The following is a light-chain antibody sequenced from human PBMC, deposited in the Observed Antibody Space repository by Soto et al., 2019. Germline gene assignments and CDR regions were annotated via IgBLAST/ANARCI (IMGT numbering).Light chain of an antibody. J-gene: IGKJ1*01. CDR2: KAS. Sequence: DIQMTQSPSTLSASVGDRVTITCRASQSIDNWLAWYQQKPGKAPKLLIYKASSLQSGVPSTFSGSGSGTEFTLTISSLQPDDFATYYCQQYNTYSGTFGQGTKVEIK. CDR1: QSIDNW. CDR3: QQYNTYSGT. V-gene: IGKV1-5*03.